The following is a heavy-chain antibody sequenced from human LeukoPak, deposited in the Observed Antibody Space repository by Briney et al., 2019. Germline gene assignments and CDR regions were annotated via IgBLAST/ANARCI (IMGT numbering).Heavy chain of an antibody. J-gene: IGHJ4*02. CDR2: INHSGST. V-gene: IGHV4-34*01. Sequence: SEILSLTCAVYGGSFSGYYWSWIRQPPGKGLEWIGEINHSGSTNYNPSLKSRVTISVDTSKNQFSLKLSSVTAADTAVYYCARAGLWLLLTDYWGQGTLVTVSS. CDR1: GGSFSGYY. D-gene: IGHD3-3*01. CDR3: ARAGLWLLLTDY.